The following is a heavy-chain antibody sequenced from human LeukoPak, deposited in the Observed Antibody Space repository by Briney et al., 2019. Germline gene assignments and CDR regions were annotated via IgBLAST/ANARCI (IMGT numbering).Heavy chain of an antibody. V-gene: IGHV4-4*07. J-gene: IGHJ4*02. Sequence: SETLSLTCTDSGGSISSYYWSWIRQPAGKGLEWIGRIYTSGSTNYNASLKSRVSMSVDTSKNQSSLKLSSVTAADTAVFYCARENSGSYREFDYWGQGTLVTVSS. CDR2: IYTSGST. D-gene: IGHD1-26*01. CDR3: ARENSGSYREFDY. CDR1: GGSISSYY.